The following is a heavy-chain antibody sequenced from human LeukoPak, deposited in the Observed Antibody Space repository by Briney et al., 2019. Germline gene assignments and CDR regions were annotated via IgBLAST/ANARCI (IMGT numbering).Heavy chain of an antibody. J-gene: IGHJ4*02. D-gene: IGHD3-22*01. CDR2: ISGDGGST. CDR3: AKDRVDSSGYYYFDY. V-gene: IGHV3-43*02. CDR1: GFTFDDCA. Sequence: PGGSLRLSCAASGFTFDDCAMHWVRQAPGKGLEWVSLISGDGGSTYYADSVKGRFTISRDNSKNSLYLQMNSLRTEDTALYYCAKDRVDSSGYYYFDYWGQGTLVTVSS.